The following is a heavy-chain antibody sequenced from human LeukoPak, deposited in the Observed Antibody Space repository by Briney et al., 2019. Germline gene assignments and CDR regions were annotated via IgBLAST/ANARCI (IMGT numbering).Heavy chain of an antibody. V-gene: IGHV1-8*03. CDR1: GYTFTSYD. Sequence: ASVKVSCKASGYTFTSYDINWVRQATGQGLEWTGWMNPNSGNTGYAQKFQGRVTITRNTSISTAYMELSSLRSEDTAVYYCARGRTNFPRAAMGFWGQGTLVTVSS. CDR3: ARGRTNFPRAAMGF. CDR2: MNPNSGNT. J-gene: IGHJ4*02. D-gene: IGHD2-2*01.